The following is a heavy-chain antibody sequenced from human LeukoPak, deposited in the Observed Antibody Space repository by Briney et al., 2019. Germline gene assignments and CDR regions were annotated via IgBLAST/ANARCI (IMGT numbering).Heavy chain of an antibody. D-gene: IGHD6-19*01. V-gene: IGHV4-39*07. CDR2: IYYSGST. CDR1: GGSISSSSYY. Sequence: SETLSLTCTVSGGSISSSSYYWGWIRQPPGKGLEWIGSIYYSGSTYYNPSLKSRVTISVDTSKNQFSLNLSSVTAADTAVYYCATASTGWTAIDYWGQGTLVTVSS. CDR3: ATASTGWTAIDY. J-gene: IGHJ4*02.